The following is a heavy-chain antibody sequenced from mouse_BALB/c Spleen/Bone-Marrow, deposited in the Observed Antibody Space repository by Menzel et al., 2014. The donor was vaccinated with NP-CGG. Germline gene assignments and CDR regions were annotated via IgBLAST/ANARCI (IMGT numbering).Heavy chain of an antibody. J-gene: IGHJ2*01. V-gene: IGHV1-14*01. Sequence: QLQESGPELVKPGASVKMSCKASGYTFTSYVMHWVKQKPGQGLEWTGYINPYNDGTKYNEKFKGKATLTSDKSSSTAYMELSSLTSEDSAVYYCARHYGYPDYWGQGTTLTVSS. CDR2: INPYNDGT. CDR3: ARHYGYPDY. D-gene: IGHD1-2*01. CDR1: GYTFTSYV.